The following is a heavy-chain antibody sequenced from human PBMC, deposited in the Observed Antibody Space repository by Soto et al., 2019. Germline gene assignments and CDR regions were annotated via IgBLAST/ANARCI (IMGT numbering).Heavy chain of an antibody. V-gene: IGHV4-39*01. CDR3: ARPAVDTAMVTPYYYYMDV. CDR2: IYYSGST. D-gene: IGHD5-18*01. J-gene: IGHJ6*03. CDR1: GGSISSSSYY. Sequence: SETLSLTCTVSGGSISSSSYYWGWIRQPPGKGLEWIGSIYYSGSTYYNPSLKSRVTISVDTSKNQFSLKLSSVTAADTAVYYCARPAVDTAMVTPYYYYMDVWGKGTTVTVSS.